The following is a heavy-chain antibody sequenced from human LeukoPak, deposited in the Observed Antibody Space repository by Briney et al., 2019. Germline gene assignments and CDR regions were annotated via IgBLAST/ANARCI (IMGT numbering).Heavy chain of an antibody. V-gene: IGHV4-38-2*01. CDR3: ARVGGDDSTGHYSVDY. Sequence: PSETLSLPCAVSGYSITSTYWWGWIRQTPGRGLEWIGSLHHSGSTSYSPSLKSRVTISADTSKNQFSLRLSSVTAADTAVYYCARVGGDDSTGHYSVDYWGQGTLVTVSS. CDR1: GYSITSTYW. D-gene: IGHD3-22*01. J-gene: IGHJ4*02. CDR2: LHHSGST.